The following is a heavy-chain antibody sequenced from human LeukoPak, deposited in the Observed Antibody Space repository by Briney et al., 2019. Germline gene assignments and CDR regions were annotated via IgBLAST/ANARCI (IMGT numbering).Heavy chain of an antibody. CDR1: GYSFTSYW. V-gene: IGHV5-51*01. Sequence: GVSLTISCTGYGYSFTSYWIGWVRSMTGQGLGWMGMIYHGDSDTRYSPSFQGKVTISADKSIRTTYLLWSSLKASHTAMYYFARYSSSWYGVGDFDRWGEGTLVTVSS. D-gene: IGHD6-13*01. J-gene: IGHJ4*02. CDR2: IYHGDSDT. CDR3: ARYSSSWYGVGDFDR.